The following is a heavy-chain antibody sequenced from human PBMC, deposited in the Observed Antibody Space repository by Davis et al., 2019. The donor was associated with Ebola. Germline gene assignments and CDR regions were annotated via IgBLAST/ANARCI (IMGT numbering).Heavy chain of an antibody. CDR2: INHSGST. J-gene: IGHJ4*02. Sequence: MPGGSLRLSCAVYGGSFSGYYWSWIRQPPGKGLEWIGEINHSGSTNYNPSLKSRVTISVDTSKNQFSLKLSSVTAADTAVYYCAGGSLSSSWYYWGQGTLVTVSS. CDR3: AGGSLSSSWYY. CDR1: GGSFSGYY. V-gene: IGHV4-34*01. D-gene: IGHD6-13*01.